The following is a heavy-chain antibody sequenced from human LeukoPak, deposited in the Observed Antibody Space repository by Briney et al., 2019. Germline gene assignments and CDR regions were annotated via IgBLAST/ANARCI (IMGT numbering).Heavy chain of an antibody. J-gene: IGHJ6*03. CDR3: ARIQYQLLSYYYYYYMDV. CDR2: IYYSGST. CDR1: GGSISSSSYY. V-gene: IGHV4-39*07. Sequence: SETLSLTCTVSGGSISSSSYYWGWIRQPPGKGLEWIGSIYYSGSTYYNPSLKSRVTISVDTSKNQFSLKLSSVTAADTAVYYCARIQYQLLSYYYYYYMDVWGKGTTVTVSS. D-gene: IGHD2-2*01.